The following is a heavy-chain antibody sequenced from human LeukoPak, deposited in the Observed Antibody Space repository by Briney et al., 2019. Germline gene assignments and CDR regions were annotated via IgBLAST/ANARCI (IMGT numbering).Heavy chain of an antibody. CDR2: ISWNSGSI. CDR3: AKDRIAAGN. CDR1: GFTFDDYA. V-gene: IGHV3-9*01. Sequence: GRSLRLSCAASGFTFDDYAMHWVRQAPGKGPEWVSGISWNSGSIGYADSVKGRFTISRDNAKNSLYLQMNSLRAEDTALYYCAKDRIAAGNWGQGTLVTVSS. D-gene: IGHD6-13*01. J-gene: IGHJ4*02.